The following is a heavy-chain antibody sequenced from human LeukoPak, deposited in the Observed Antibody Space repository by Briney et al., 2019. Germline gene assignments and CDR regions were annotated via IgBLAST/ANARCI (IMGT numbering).Heavy chain of an antibody. CDR2: LYYSGST. J-gene: IGHJ5*02. Sequence: SETLSLTCTVSGGSISSYYWTWIRQPPGKGLEWIGNLYYSGSTNYNPSLKSRVTISVDRSKNQFSLKLSSVTAADTAVYYCAGLTGGWFDPWGQGTLVTVSS. CDR1: GGSISSYY. CDR3: AGLTGGWFDP. V-gene: IGHV4-59*12. D-gene: IGHD3-9*01.